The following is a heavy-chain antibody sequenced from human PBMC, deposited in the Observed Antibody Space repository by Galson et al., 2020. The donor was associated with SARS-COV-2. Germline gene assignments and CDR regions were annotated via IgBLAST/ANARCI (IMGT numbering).Heavy chain of an antibody. CDR1: GGSISRGGYY. Sequence: ASETLSLTCTVSGGSISRGGYYWSWIRQHPGKGLEWIGYIYYSGSTYYNPSLKSRVTISVDTSKNQFSLKLSSVTAADTAVYYCARDSGPGDQFDYWGQGTLVTVSS. CDR3: ARDSGPGDQFDY. J-gene: IGHJ4*02. D-gene: IGHD2-21*02. V-gene: IGHV4-31*03. CDR2: IYYSGST.